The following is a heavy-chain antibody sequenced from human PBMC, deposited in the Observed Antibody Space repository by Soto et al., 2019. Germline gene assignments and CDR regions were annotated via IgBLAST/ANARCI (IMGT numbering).Heavy chain of an antibody. CDR3: ARDFGRHCDGTRCDPFYFDN. CDR1: GVSISDYF. D-gene: IGHD2-2*01. V-gene: IGHV4-59*01. Sequence: SETLSLTCAVSGVSISDYFWSWIRQPPGKGLEWIGYIHYSGSTDYSPSLKSRVTISVDSSKNQFSLELTSVTATDTAMYFCARDFGRHCDGTRCDPFYFDNWGQGTLVTVSS. CDR2: IHYSGST. J-gene: IGHJ4*02.